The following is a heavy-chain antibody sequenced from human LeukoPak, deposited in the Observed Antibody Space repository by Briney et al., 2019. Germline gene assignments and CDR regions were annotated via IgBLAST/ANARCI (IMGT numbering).Heavy chain of an antibody. Sequence: SETLSLTRAVYGGSFSGYYWSWIRQPPGKGLEWIGEINHSGSTNYNPSLKSRVTISVDTSKNQFSLKLSSVTAADTAVYYCAREQDSGDEDWGQGTLVTVSS. J-gene: IGHJ4*02. D-gene: IGHD5-12*01. CDR3: AREQDSGDED. V-gene: IGHV4-34*01. CDR1: GGSFSGYY. CDR2: INHSGST.